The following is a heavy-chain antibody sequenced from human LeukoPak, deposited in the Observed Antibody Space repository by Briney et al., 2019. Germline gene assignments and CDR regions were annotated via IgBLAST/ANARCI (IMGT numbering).Heavy chain of an antibody. J-gene: IGHJ4*02. CDR2: IYTSGST. CDR1: GGSISSSSYY. Sequence: PSETLSLTCTVSGGSISSSSYYWGWIRQPPGKGLEWIGRIYTSGSTNYNPSLKSRVTISIDTSKNQFSLKLSSVTAADTALYYCARDTLLGAAAGYFDYWGQGTLVTVSS. D-gene: IGHD6-13*01. CDR3: ARDTLLGAAAGYFDY. V-gene: IGHV4-61*02.